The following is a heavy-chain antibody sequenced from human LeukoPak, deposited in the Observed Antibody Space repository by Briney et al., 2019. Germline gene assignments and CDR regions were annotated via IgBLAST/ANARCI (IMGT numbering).Heavy chain of an antibody. CDR3: VVGTTPFYYFDS. CDR1: GYSFTGYY. D-gene: IGHD1-26*01. CDR2: INPSSGST. Sequence: ASVKVSCKASGYSFTGYYIHWVRQAPGQGPEWMGWINPSSGSTDYAQKFQGRVTMTRDTSISTAYMELSSLRSDDTAVYYCVVGTTPFYYFDSWGQGTLVTVSS. J-gene: IGHJ4*02. V-gene: IGHV1-2*02.